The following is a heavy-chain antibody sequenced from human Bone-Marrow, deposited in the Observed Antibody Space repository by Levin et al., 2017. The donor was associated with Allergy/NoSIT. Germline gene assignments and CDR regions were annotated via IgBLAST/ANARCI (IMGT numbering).Heavy chain of an antibody. D-gene: IGHD2-2*02. CDR2: INHSGST. V-gene: IGHV4-34*01. CDR1: GGSFSGYY. J-gene: IGHJ2*01. CDR3: ARGPGCGSCYTGTWYFDL. Sequence: PSETLSLTCAVYGGSFSGYYWNWIRQPPGKGLEWIGEINHSGSTNYNPSLKSRVTILVDTSKNQFSLKLNSVTAADTAVYYCARGPGCGSCYTGTWYFDLWGRGTLVTVSS.